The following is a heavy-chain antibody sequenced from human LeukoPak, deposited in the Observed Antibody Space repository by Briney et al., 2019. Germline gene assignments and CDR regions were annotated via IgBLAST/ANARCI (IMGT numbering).Heavy chain of an antibody. CDR1: GFTFSSYA. V-gene: IGHV3-30-3*01. CDR3: AKEGRKTGNTYGYEYDC. D-gene: IGHD5-18*01. Sequence: GRSLRLSCAASGFTFSSYAMHWVRQAPGKGLEWVAVISYDGSNKYYADSVKRRFTISRENSKNTVYLHMNNLRAEDTAVYYCAKEGRKTGNTYGYEYDCWGQGTLVTVSS. CDR2: ISYDGSNK. J-gene: IGHJ4*02.